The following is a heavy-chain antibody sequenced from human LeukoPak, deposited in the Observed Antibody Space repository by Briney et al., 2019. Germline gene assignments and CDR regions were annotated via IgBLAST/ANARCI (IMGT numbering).Heavy chain of an antibody. J-gene: IGHJ6*02. CDR1: GGSISSGDYY. CDR2: IYYSGSS. Sequence: PSETLSLTCTVSGGSISSGDYYWSWIRQPPGKGLEWIGYIYYSGSSYYNPSLKSRITISVDTSKNQFSLKLSSVTAADTAVYYCARHAGYYGLDVWGQGTTVTVSS. CDR3: ARHAGYYGLDV. V-gene: IGHV4-30-4*01.